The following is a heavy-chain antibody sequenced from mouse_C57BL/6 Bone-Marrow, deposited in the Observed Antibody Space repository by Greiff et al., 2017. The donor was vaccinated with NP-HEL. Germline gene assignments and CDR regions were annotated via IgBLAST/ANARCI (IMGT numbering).Heavy chain of an antibody. J-gene: IGHJ4*01. CDR1: GFTFSSYA. CDR3: ARTGNYYAMDY. V-gene: IGHV5-4*01. Sequence: EVQLVESGGGLVKPGGSLKLSCAASGFTFSSYAMSWVRQTPEKRLEWVATISDGGSYTYYPDNVKGRFTISRDNAKNNLYLQMSLLKSDDTAMYYCARTGNYYAMDYWGQGTSVTVSS. D-gene: IGHD4-1*01. CDR2: ISDGGSYT.